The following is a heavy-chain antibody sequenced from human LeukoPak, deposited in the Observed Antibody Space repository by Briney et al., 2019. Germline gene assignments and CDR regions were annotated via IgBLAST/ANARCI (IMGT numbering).Heavy chain of an antibody. V-gene: IGHV4-59*08. CDR1: GGSISSYY. CDR2: ISDIGSI. Sequence: SETLSLTCTVSGGSISSYYWSWIRQPPGKGLEWIAYISDIGSINYNPSLKSRVTISLDTSKNQFSLKLSSVTAADTAVFYCAGHHPRNTVDFWGQGTLVTVSS. J-gene: IGHJ4*02. CDR3: AGHHPRNTVDF. D-gene: IGHD2/OR15-2a*01.